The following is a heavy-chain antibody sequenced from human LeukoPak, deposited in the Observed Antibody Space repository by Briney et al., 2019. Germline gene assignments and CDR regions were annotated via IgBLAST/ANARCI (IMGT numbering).Heavy chain of an antibody. Sequence: SETLSLTCTVSGGSISSSSYYWGWIRQPPGKGLEWIGSIYYSGSTYYNPSLKSRVTISEDTSKNQFSLKLSSVTAADTAVYYCARRASIAARRGHDAFDIWGQGTMVTVSS. J-gene: IGHJ3*02. CDR2: IYYSGST. CDR3: ARRASIAARRGHDAFDI. CDR1: GGSISSSSYY. D-gene: IGHD6-6*01. V-gene: IGHV4-39*01.